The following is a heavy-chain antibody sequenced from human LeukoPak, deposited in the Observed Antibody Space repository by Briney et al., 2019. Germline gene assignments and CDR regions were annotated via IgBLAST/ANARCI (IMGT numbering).Heavy chain of an antibody. CDR3: ARAFYYYDTHDAFDI. CDR2: ISYDGSNK. V-gene: IGHV3-30*03. CDR1: GFTFSSYG. J-gene: IGHJ3*02. Sequence: QPGGTLRLSCAASGFTFSSYGMSWVRQAPGKGLEWVAVISYDGSNKYYADSVKGRFTISRDNSKNTLYLQMNSLRAEDTAVYYCARAFYYYDTHDAFDIWGQGTMVTVSS. D-gene: IGHD3-22*01.